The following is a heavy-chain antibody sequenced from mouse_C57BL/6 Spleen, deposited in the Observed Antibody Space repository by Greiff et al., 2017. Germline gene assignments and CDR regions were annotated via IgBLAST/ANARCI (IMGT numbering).Heavy chain of an antibody. CDR2: IDPSDSYT. Sequence: QVQLQQPGAELVMPGASVKLSCKASGYTFTSYWMHWVKQRPGQGLEWIGEIDPSDSYTNYNQKFKGKSTLTVDKSSSTAYMQLSSLTSEDSAVYDCARRNYYGSPYYFDYWGQGTTLTVSS. D-gene: IGHD1-1*01. J-gene: IGHJ2*01. CDR3: ARRNYYGSPYYFDY. CDR1: GYTFTSYW. V-gene: IGHV1-69*01.